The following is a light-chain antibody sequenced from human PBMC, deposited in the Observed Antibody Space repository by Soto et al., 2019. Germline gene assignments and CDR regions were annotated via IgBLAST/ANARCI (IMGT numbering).Light chain of an antibody. CDR2: DAS. CDR1: QAISSA. CDR3: QQFNTWPVT. V-gene: IGKV1-13*02. Sequence: ANQLTQSPSSLSASVGDRVTITCRASQAISSALAWYQQKPGKPPKLLIYDASTLQSGVPSRFSGTASGTDFTLPINSLQPEDFATYYCQQFNTWPVTFGPGTKVDIK. J-gene: IGKJ3*01.